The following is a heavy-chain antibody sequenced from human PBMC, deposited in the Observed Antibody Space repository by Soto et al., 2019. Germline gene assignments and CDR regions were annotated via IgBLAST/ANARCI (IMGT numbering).Heavy chain of an antibody. CDR2: IYHTGTS. D-gene: IGHD3-3*01. CDR3: ARLGGYYQAFDN. Sequence: QVQLQESGPGLVKPSETLSLTCTVSGGSIRNNYWSWIRQPPGKGLEWVGYIYHTGTSKYNPSLKSRVXXXVXXSKNQFSLKLDSVTAADTAVYYCARLGGYYQAFDNWGQGTLVTVSS. J-gene: IGHJ4*02. V-gene: IGHV4-59*08. CDR1: GGSIRNNY.